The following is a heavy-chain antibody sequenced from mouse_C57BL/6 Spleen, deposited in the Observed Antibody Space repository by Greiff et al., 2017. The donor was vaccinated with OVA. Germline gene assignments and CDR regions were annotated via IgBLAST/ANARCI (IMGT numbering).Heavy chain of an antibody. J-gene: IGHJ2*01. CDR3: ARPVYYYGSSLGY. CDR1: GFTFSDYG. CDR2: ISSGSSTI. V-gene: IGHV5-17*01. D-gene: IGHD1-1*01. Sequence: EVKLVESGGGLVKPGGSLKLSCAASGFTFSDYGMHWVRQAPEKGLEWVAYISSGSSTIYYADTVKGRFTISRDNAKNTLFLQMTSLRSEDTAMYYCARPVYYYGSSLGYWGQGTTLTVSS.